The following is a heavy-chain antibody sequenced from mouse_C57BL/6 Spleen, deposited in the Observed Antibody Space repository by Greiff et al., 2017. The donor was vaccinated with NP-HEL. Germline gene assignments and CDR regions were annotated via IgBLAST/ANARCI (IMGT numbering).Heavy chain of an antibody. CDR1: GYSITSGYY. D-gene: IGHD4-1*01. CDR2: ISYDGSN. J-gene: IGHJ2*01. V-gene: IGHV3-6*01. Sequence: ESGPGLVKPSQSLSLTCSVTGYSITSGYYWNWIRQFPGNKLEWMGYISYDGSNNYNPSLKNRISITRDTSKNQFFLKLNSVTTEDTATYYCARGGGTWGVYYFDYWGQGTTLTVSS. CDR3: ARGGGTWGVYYFDY.